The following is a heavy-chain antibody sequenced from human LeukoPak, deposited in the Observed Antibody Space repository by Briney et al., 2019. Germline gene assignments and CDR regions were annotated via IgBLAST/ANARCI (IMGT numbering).Heavy chain of an antibody. Sequence: SETLSLTCGVSGGAITNYYWNWIRQAPGKGLEWIGYIYYSGSTNYNPSLKSRVTISVDTSKNQFSLKLSSVTAADTAVYYCARAHKGVTMVRGVITYYYGMDVWGQGTTVTVSS. CDR3: ARAHKGVTMVRGVITYYYGMDV. J-gene: IGHJ6*02. CDR1: GGAITNYY. D-gene: IGHD3-10*01. V-gene: IGHV4-59*01. CDR2: IYYSGST.